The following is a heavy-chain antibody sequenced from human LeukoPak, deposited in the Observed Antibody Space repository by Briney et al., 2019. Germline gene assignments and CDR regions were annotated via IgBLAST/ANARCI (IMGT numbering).Heavy chain of an antibody. Sequence: GGSLRLSCATSGFIFSTHAMHWVRQAPGKGLEWVAFIWYDGSNQNYADSVKGRFTISRDNSKNTLYLQMNSLRAEDTAVYYCAKGNILTGGAFDIWGQGTMVTVSS. CDR3: AKGNILTGGAFDI. J-gene: IGHJ3*02. D-gene: IGHD3-9*01. CDR1: GFIFSTHA. V-gene: IGHV3-30*02. CDR2: IWYDGSNQ.